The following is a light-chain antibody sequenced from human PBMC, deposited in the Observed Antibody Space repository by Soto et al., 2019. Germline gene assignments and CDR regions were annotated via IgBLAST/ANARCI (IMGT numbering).Light chain of an antibody. J-gene: IGKJ2*01. V-gene: IGKV3-11*01. Sequence: EIVLTQSPATLSLSPGVRAPLSCRASQRVSGYLAWFQQKPAQAPRLLIYDGSNRATGIPARFSGSGSGTDFTLTITSLEPEDFAVYYCQHRSNWPLYTFGQGTKLEIK. CDR1: QRVSGY. CDR2: DGS. CDR3: QHRSNWPLYT.